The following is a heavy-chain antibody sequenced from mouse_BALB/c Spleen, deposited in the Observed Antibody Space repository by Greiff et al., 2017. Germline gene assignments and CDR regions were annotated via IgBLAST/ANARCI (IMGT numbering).Heavy chain of an antibody. CDR1: GYTFTSYY. Sequence: VKLVESGPELVKPGASVKMSCKASGYTFTSYYIHWVKQRPGQGLEWIGWIYPGDGSTKYNEKFKGKTTLTADKSSSTAYMLLSSLTSEDSAIYFCARGNYYAMDYWGQGTSVTVSS. V-gene: IGHV1S56*01. CDR2: IYPGDGST. CDR3: ARGNYYAMDY. J-gene: IGHJ4*01. D-gene: IGHD2-1*01.